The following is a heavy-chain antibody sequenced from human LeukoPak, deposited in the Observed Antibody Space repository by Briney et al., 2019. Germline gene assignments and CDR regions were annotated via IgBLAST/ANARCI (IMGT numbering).Heavy chain of an antibody. CDR1: GFTFSSYS. J-gene: IGHJ4*02. V-gene: IGHV3-48*01. D-gene: IGHD4-17*01. CDR3: AREGYGDHFDY. CDR2: ISSSSSTI. Sequence: GGSLRLSRAASGFTFSSYSMNWVRQAPGKGLEWVSYISSSSSTIYYADSVKGRFTISRDNAKNSLYLQMNSLRAEDTAVYYCAREGYGDHFDYWGQGTLVTVSS.